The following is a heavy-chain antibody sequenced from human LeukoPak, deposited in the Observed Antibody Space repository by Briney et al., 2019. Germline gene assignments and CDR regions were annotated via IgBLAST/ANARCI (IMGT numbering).Heavy chain of an antibody. CDR1: GYSFTSYW. Sequence: GESLKISCKGSGYSFTSYWIGWVRQMPGKGLEWMGIIYPGDSDTRYSPSFQGQVTISADKSISTAYLLWSSLKASDTAMYYCARLSVDTAMVNLGPAGLETHIDYYYGMDVWGQGTTVIVSS. D-gene: IGHD5-18*01. CDR2: IYPGDSDT. J-gene: IGHJ6*02. V-gene: IGHV5-51*01. CDR3: ARLSVDTAMVNLGPAGLETHIDYYYGMDV.